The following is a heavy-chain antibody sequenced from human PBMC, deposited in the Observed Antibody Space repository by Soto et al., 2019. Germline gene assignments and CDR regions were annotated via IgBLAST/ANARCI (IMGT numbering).Heavy chain of an antibody. V-gene: IGHV4-59*01. CDR2: IYDSGNT. CDR3: ARGGVLTWFDP. Sequence: SETLSLTCTVSGGSISYYYWSWIRQPPGKGLEWIGYIYDSGNTNYNPSLKSRVTISVDTSKNQFSLKLNSVTAADTAVYYCARGGVLTWFDPWGQGTPVTVSS. CDR1: GGSISYYY. D-gene: IGHD1-1*01. J-gene: IGHJ5*02.